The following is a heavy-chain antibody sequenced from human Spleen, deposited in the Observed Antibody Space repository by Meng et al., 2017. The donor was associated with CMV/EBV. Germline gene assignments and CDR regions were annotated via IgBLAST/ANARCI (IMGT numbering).Heavy chain of an antibody. CDR3: ARSGRFDY. CDR2: INHSGST. V-gene: IGHV4-34*01. D-gene: IGHD1-14*01. J-gene: IGHJ4*02. Sequence: QGQLQQWGAGLLKPSATLSLTCAVYGGSFSGYYWSWIRQPPGKGLEWIGEINHSGSTNYNPSLKSRVTISVDTSKNQCSLKLSSVTAADTAVYYCARSGRFDYWGQGTLVTVSS. CDR1: GGSFSGYY.